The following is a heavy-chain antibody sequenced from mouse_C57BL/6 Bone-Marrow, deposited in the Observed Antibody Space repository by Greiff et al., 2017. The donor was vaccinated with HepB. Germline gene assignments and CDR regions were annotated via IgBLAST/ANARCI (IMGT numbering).Heavy chain of an antibody. D-gene: IGHD2-4*01. V-gene: IGHV1-81*01. Sequence: VKLQQSGAELARPGASVKLSCKASGYTFTSYGISWVKQRTGQGLEWIGEIYPRSGNTYYNEKFKGKATLTADKSSSTAYMELRSLTSEDSAVYFCANDYVFYYAMDYWGQGTSVTVSS. CDR2: IYPRSGNT. CDR3: ANDYVFYYAMDY. J-gene: IGHJ4*01. CDR1: GYTFTSYG.